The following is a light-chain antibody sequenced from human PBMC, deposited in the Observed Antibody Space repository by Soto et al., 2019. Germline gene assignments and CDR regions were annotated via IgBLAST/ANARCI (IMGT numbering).Light chain of an antibody. CDR1: QSVSSN. V-gene: IGKV3-15*01. CDR3: QQYLNSPRT. Sequence: EIVMTQSPATLSVSPGERATLSCRASQSVSSNLAWYQQKPGQAPRLLIYGASTRATGIPARFSGSGSGTEFTLTISRLEPEDAAVYYCQQYLNSPRTFGQGTKVDIK. J-gene: IGKJ1*01. CDR2: GAS.